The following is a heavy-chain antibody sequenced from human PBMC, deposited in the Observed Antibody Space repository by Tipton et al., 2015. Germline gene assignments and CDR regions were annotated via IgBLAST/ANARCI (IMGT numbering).Heavy chain of an antibody. J-gene: IGHJ4*02. V-gene: IGHV1-2*02. CDR1: GGTFSSYI. CDR3: VRDLDGFNFSLDY. D-gene: IGHD5-24*01. CDR2: INPSSGGT. Sequence: QSGAEVKKPGSSVKVSCKASGGTFSSYIISWVRQAPGQGFEWMGWINPSSGGTKLAQKFQGRLTMTRDTSITSSIRTAYMELSSLRSDDTAVYYCVRDLDGFNFSLDYWGQGTLVTVSS.